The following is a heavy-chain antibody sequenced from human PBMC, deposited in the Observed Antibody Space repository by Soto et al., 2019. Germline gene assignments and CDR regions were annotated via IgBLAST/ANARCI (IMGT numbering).Heavy chain of an antibody. Sequence: GASVKVSCKASGYTFTSYGISWVRQAPGQGLEWMGWISAYNGNTNYAQKLQGRVTMTTDTSTSTAYMELRSLRSDDTAVYYLAIEGDPSGYSGYDLDYWGQGTLVTVSS. D-gene: IGHD5-12*01. CDR2: ISAYNGNT. J-gene: IGHJ4*02. CDR3: AIEGDPSGYSGYDLDY. V-gene: IGHV1-18*04. CDR1: GYTFTSYG.